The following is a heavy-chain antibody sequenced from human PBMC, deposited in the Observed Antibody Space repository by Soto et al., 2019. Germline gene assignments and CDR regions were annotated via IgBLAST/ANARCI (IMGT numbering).Heavy chain of an antibody. CDR1: GFTFNIYA. V-gene: IGHV3-23*01. D-gene: IGHD3-22*01. J-gene: IGHJ4*02. Sequence: EVQLLESGGDLIQPGGSLRLACAASGFTFNIYAMTWVRQSPGKGLEWVSAISRYGDITYYADSEERRFSISRDNSKHTLYLQMNSLRAEDTAVYYCAKDRYLDHDSSGYMFDNWGQGTLVTVSS. CDR3: AKDRYLDHDSSGYMFDN. CDR2: ISRYGDIT.